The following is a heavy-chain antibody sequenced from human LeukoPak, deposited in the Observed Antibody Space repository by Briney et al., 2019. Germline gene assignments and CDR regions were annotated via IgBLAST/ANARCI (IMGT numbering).Heavy chain of an antibody. CDR3: ARDLSSGGQAHYYYYYMDV. CDR1: GYTFTSYA. J-gene: IGHJ6*03. V-gene: IGHV7-4-1*02. D-gene: IGHD3-22*01. Sequence: ASVKVSCKASGYTFTSYAMNWVRQAPGQGLEWMGWINTNTGNPTYAQGFTGRFVFSLDTSVSTAYLQISSLKAEDTAVYYCARDLSSGGQAHYYYYYMDVWGKGTTVTVSS. CDR2: INTNTGNP.